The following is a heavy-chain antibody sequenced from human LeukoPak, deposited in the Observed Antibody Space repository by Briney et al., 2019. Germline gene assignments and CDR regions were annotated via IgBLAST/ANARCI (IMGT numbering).Heavy chain of an antibody. D-gene: IGHD3-10*01. Sequence: SVKVSCKASGGTFSSYAISWVRQAPGQGLEWMGGIIPIFGTANYAQKFQGRVTITADESTSTAYMELSSLRSEDTAVYYCARNAVGSGSYYNVAYYYYYMDVWGKGTTATVSS. CDR2: IIPIFGTA. V-gene: IGHV1-69*13. CDR1: GGTFSSYA. J-gene: IGHJ6*03. CDR3: ARNAVGSGSYYNVAYYYYYMDV.